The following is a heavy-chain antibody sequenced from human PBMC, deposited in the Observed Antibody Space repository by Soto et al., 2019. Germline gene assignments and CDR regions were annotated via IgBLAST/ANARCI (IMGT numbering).Heavy chain of an antibody. V-gene: IGHV3-23*01. D-gene: IGHD2-21*02. CDR1: GLTFSSYA. CDR2: ISGSGGST. J-gene: IGHJ5*02. Sequence: GVLRLSCAASGLTFSSYAMSWVRQDKGKGLEWVSTISGSGGSTYYADSVKGRFTISRDNSKNTLYLQMNSLRAEDTAVYYCAKDQYVVVTTNWFDPWGQGTLVTVSS. CDR3: AKDQYVVVTTNWFDP.